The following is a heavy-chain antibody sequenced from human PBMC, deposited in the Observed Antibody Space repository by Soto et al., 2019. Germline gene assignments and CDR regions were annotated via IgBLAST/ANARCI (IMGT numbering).Heavy chain of an antibody. CDR2: INPSGGST. D-gene: IGHD3-10*01. Sequence: ASVKVSCKASGYTFTSYYMHWVRQAPGQGLEWMGIINPSGGSTSYAQKFQGRVPMTRDTSTSTVYMELSSLRSEDTAVYYCAREPTGSGYFYGMDVWGQGTTVTVSS. CDR1: GYTFTSYY. J-gene: IGHJ6*02. CDR3: AREPTGSGYFYGMDV. V-gene: IGHV1-46*01.